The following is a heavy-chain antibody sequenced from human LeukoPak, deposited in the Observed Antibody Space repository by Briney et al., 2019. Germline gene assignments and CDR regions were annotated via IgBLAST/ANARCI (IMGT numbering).Heavy chain of an antibody. V-gene: IGHV4-61*01. CDR1: GGSVIRGSYY. CDR3: VREHDWGDFDF. Sequence: PSETLSLTCTVSGGSVIRGSYYWSWIRQPPGRELGWIGYVSDSVNTNYNPSRKSRDTTSKDTSKNQFSLKLSSVTAADTAVYYCVREHDWGDFDFWGQGTLVTVSS. CDR2: VSDSVNT. D-gene: IGHD3-9*01. J-gene: IGHJ4*02.